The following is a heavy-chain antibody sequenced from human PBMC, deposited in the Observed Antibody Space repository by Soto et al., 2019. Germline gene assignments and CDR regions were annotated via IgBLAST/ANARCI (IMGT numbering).Heavy chain of an antibody. V-gene: IGHV1-69*02. CDR3: AKGVGTTFNYFDH. CDR2: IIPFLGIT. CDR1: GASFGTFT. J-gene: IGHJ4*02. D-gene: IGHD1-1*01. Sequence: QVQLVQSGTELKKPGSSVNVSCKASGASFGTFTFTWVGQAPGQGLEWMGRIIPFLGITNYARKFQGRVTIIGHESTNSAFMELSSLRSYDTAVYYCAKGVGTTFNYFDHWGQGSLVTVSS.